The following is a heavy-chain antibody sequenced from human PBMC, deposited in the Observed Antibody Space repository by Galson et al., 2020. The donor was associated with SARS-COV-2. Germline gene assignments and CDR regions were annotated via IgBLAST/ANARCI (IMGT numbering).Heavy chain of an antibody. CDR1: GGSVSSANYY. Sequence: ASETLSLTCSVSGGSVSSANYYWNWIRQSPGKGLEWIGYIEYTGSTIYNPSLKSRLTISIDRSKNQFSLKLRSATAADTAVYYCARDRGRWAFYFDYWGQGSLVTVSS. D-gene: IGHD1-26*01. J-gene: IGHJ4*02. V-gene: IGHV4-61*01. CDR2: IEYTGST. CDR3: ARDRGRWAFYFDY.